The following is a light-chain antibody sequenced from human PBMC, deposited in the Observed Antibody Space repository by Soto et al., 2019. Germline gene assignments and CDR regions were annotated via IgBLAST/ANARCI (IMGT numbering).Light chain of an antibody. CDR2: DVS. CDR3: TFFTGTASQYV. V-gene: IGLV2-11*01. J-gene: IGLJ1*01. Sequence: QSVLTQPRSVSGSHGQSVTISCTGTSTDVGASNNVSWYQQLPGRAPKLMIYDVSERPSGVPDRFSGSKSGNTASLTISGLQPDDESDYYCTFFTGTASQYVFGPGTKVTV. CDR1: STDVGASNN.